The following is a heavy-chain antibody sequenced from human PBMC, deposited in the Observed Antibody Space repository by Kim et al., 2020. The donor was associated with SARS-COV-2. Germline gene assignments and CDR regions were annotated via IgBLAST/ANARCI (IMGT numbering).Heavy chain of an antibody. CDR3: AKAALYCSSTSCYTPIWYFDL. D-gene: IGHD2-2*02. Sequence: GGSLRLSCAASGFTFSSYAMSWVRQAPGKGLEWVSAISGSGGSTYYADSVKGRFTISRDNSKNTLYLQMNSLRAEDTAVYYCAKAALYCSSTSCYTPIWYFDLWGRGTLVTVSS. V-gene: IGHV3-23*01. CDR1: GFTFSSYA. J-gene: IGHJ2*01. CDR2: ISGSGGST.